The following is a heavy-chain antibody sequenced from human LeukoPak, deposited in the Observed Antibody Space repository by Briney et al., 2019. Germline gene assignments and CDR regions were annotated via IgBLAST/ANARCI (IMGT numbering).Heavy chain of an antibody. V-gene: IGHV3-21*01. CDR1: GFTSSSYS. J-gene: IGHJ5*02. CDR2: ISSSSSYI. Sequence: GGSLRLSCAASGFTSSSYSMNWVRQAPGKGLEWVSSISSSSSYIYYADSVKGRFTISRDNAKNSLYLQMNSLRAEDTAVYYCARGRKDYDFWSGYSNWFDPWGQGTLVTVSS. D-gene: IGHD3-3*01. CDR3: ARGRKDYDFWSGYSNWFDP.